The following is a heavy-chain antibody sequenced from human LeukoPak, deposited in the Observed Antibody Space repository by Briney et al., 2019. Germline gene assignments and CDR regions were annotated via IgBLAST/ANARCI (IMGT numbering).Heavy chain of an antibody. CDR2: ITGSGGST. D-gene: IGHD6-13*01. Sequence: GGSLRLSCAASGFTFNNYAMSWVRQAPGKGLEWVSTITGSGGSTYSADSVKGRLTISRDDSKNTLYLQMNSLRADDTALYYCARNQDSSWYYYYMDVWGKGTTVTVSS. J-gene: IGHJ6*03. CDR3: ARNQDSSWYYYYMDV. CDR1: GFTFNNYA. V-gene: IGHV3-23*01.